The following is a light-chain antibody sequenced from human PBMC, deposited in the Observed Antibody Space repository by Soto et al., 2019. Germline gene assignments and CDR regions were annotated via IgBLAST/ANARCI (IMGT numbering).Light chain of an antibody. V-gene: IGKV1-39*01. CDR1: QSITSYY. CDR2: AAS. J-gene: IGKJ2*01. CDR3: QQSYSIPDT. Sequence: DIQMTQSPSSLSASVGDRVTITCRASQSITSYYLNWYQQKPGQAPKLLIYAASSLQTGVPSRSSGSGSGTDFTLTISSLQPEDFATYFCQQSYSIPDTFGQGTKLEIK.